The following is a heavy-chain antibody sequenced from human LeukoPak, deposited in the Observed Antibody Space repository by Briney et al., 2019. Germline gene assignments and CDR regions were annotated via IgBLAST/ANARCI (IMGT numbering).Heavy chain of an antibody. D-gene: IGHD5-18*01. J-gene: IGHJ4*02. CDR1: GFTFSSYA. CDR3: AKCRYSYGDLDY. CDR2: ISGSGGGT. V-gene: IGHV3-23*01. Sequence: GGSLRLSCVASGFTFSSYAMSWVRQAPGKGLEWVSAISGSGGGTYYADSVKGRFTISRDNSKNTLYLQMNSLRAEDTAVYYCAKCRYSYGDLDYWGQGTLVTVSS.